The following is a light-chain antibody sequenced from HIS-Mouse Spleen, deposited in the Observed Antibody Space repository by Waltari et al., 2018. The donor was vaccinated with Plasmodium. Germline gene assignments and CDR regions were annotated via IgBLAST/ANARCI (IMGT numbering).Light chain of an antibody. CDR2: GKN. Sequence: SSELTQDPAVSVALGQTVRITCQGDSLRSYYASWYQQKPGQAPVRVRYGKNNRPSGIPDRFSGSSSGNTASLSITGAQAEDEADYYCNSRDSSGNHVVFGGGTKLTVL. CDR3: NSRDSSGNHVV. V-gene: IGLV3-19*01. CDR1: SLRSYY. J-gene: IGLJ2*01.